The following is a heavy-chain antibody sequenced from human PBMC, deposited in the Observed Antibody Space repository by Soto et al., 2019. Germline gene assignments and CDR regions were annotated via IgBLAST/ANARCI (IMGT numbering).Heavy chain of an antibody. CDR1: DGSISRSTFY. CDR2: VHYTGST. CDR3: ARHLYSGESSGYYGY. V-gene: IGHV4-39*01. D-gene: IGHD3-22*01. J-gene: IGHJ4*02. Sequence: KSSETLSLTCTVSDGSISRSTFYWGWIRQPPGKGLEWIGSVHYTGSTYYNPSLKSRVTMSVDSSKNHLSLKVSSVTAADTALYYCARHLYSGESSGYYGYWGQGALVTVSS.